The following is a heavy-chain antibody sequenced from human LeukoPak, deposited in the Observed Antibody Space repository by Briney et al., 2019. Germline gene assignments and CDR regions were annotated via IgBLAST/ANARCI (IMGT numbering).Heavy chain of an antibody. D-gene: IGHD3-9*01. J-gene: IGHJ4*02. CDR1: GFTFIDYY. Sequence: GGSLRLSCAASGFTFIDYYMSWIRQAPGKGLEWVSAISGSGGSTYYANSVKGRFTISRDNSKNTLYLQMSSLRADDTAVYYCAKCSRVDWLPIDYWGRGTLVTVSS. CDR3: AKCSRVDWLPIDY. V-gene: IGHV3-23*01. CDR2: ISGSGGST.